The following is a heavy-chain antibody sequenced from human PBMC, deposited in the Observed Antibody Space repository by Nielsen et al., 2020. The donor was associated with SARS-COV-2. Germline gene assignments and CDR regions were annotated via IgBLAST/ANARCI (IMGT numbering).Heavy chain of an antibody. CDR3: AKDNPKVRGVPDY. D-gene: IGHD3-10*01. J-gene: IGHJ4*02. V-gene: IGHV3-7*03. Sequence: GESLKISCAASGFTFSSYWMSWVRQAPGKGLEWVANIKQDGSEKYYVDSVKGRFTISRDNAKNSLYLQMNSLRAEDTAVYYCAKDNPKVRGVPDYWGQGTLVTVSS. CDR2: IKQDGSEK. CDR1: GFTFSSYW.